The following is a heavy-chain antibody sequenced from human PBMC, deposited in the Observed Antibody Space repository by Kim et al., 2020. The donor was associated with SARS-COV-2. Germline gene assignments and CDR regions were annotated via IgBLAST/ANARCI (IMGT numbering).Heavy chain of an antibody. D-gene: IGHD2-21*01. V-gene: IGHV3-48*04. CDR2: ISGSSITI. CDR1: GFTFNSYT. Sequence: GGSLRLSCAASGFTFNSYTMNWVRQAPGKGLEWVSCISGSSITIYYADSVKGRFTISRDNAKNSLYLQMNSLRAEDTAVYYCARGIPAAAFDNWGQGTMVTVSS. CDR3: ARGIPAAAFDN. J-gene: IGHJ3*02.